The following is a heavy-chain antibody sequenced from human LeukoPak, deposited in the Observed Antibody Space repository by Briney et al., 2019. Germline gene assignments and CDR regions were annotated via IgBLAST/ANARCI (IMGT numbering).Heavy chain of an antibody. CDR3: ARAENYYDSSGYLLYYFDY. J-gene: IGHJ4*02. V-gene: IGHV4-59*01. D-gene: IGHD3-22*01. CDR1: GGSISSYY. Sequence: SETLSLTCTVSGGSISSYYWSWIRQPPGKRLEWIGYIYYSGSTDYNPSLKSRVTISVDTSKNQFSLKLSSVTAADTAVYYCARAENYYDSSGYLLYYFDYWGQGTLVTVSS. CDR2: IYYSGST.